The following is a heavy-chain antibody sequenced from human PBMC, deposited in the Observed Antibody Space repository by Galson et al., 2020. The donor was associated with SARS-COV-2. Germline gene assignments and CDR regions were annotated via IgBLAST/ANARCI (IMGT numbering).Heavy chain of an antibody. CDR2: ISVSGGST. D-gene: IGHD3-22*01. V-gene: IGHV3-23*01. CDR3: AKVSFYYDSSGPLDY. J-gene: IGHJ4*02. Sequence: GGSLRLSCAASGFTFSSYAMSWVRQAPGKGLEWDSAISVSGGSTYYADSVKGRFTISRDNSKNTLYLQMNSLRAEDTAVYYCAKVSFYYDSSGPLDYWGQATLVTVSS. CDR1: GFTFSSYA.